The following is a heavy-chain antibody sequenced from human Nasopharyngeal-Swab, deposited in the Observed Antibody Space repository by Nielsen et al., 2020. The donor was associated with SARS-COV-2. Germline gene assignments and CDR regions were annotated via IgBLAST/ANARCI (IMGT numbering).Heavy chain of an antibody. D-gene: IGHD4-23*01. CDR2: IWYDGSNK. J-gene: IGHJ4*02. CDR1: GFTFSSYG. Sequence: GESLKISCAAHGFTFSSYGLHWFRQAPGKGLEWVAVIWYDGSNKYYADSVKGRFTISRDNSKNTLYLQMNSLRAEDTAVYYCARDFEYGGNSVDYWGQGTLVTVSS. CDR3: ARDFEYGGNSVDY. V-gene: IGHV3-33*01.